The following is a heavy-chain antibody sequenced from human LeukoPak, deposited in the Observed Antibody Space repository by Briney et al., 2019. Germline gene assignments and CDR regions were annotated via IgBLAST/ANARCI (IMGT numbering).Heavy chain of an antibody. J-gene: IGHJ6*02. V-gene: IGHV3-53*05. CDR3: ARDLGCSSTSCYTTALYYYYYYGMDV. CDR1: GFTVSSNY. CDR2: IYSGGST. Sequence: GGSLRLSCAASGFTVSSNYMSWVRQAPGKGLEWVSVIYSGGSTYYADSVKGRFTISRDNSKNTLYLQMNSLRSDDTAVYYCARDLGCSSTSCYTTALYYYYYYGMDVWGQGTTVTVSS. D-gene: IGHD2-2*02.